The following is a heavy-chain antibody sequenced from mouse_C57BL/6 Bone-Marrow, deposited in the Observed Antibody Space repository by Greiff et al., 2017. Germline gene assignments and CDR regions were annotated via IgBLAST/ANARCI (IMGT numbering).Heavy chain of an antibody. V-gene: IGHV1-80*01. J-gene: IGHJ3*01. CDR3: ARGAY. Sequence: QVQLKQSGAELVKPGASVKISCKASGYAFSSHWMNWVKQRPGKGLEWLGQIYPGAGDTKYNGKFKGKATLTADKSSNTAYMQLSSLASEDSAVYFYARGAYWGQGTLVTVSA. CDR2: IYPGAGDT. CDR1: GYAFSSHW.